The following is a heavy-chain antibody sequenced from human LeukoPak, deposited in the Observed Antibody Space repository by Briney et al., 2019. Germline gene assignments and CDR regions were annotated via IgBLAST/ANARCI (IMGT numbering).Heavy chain of an antibody. J-gene: IGHJ6*03. V-gene: IGHV1-46*01. CDR3: ARESSARGAVDGYYMDV. CDR2: INPSGGST. CDR1: GYTFTSYY. D-gene: IGHD3-16*01. Sequence: ASVKVSCKASGYTFTSYYMHWVRQAPGQGLEWMGIINPSGGSTSYAQKFQGRVTMTRDTSTSPVYMELSSLRSEDTAVYYCARESSARGAVDGYYMDVWGKGTTVTVSS.